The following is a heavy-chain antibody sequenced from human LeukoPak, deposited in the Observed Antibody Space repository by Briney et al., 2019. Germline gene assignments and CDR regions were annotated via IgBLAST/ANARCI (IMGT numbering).Heavy chain of an antibody. Sequence: SETLSLICTVPGGSINSGGYYWSWIRQHPGKDLEWIGYIYYSGSTYYNPSLKSRVIISVDTSKNQFSLKLSSVTAADTAVYYCARDRLSCTRTSCSHYYFDSWGREPWSPSPQ. V-gene: IGHV4-31*03. J-gene: IGHJ4*02. CDR1: GGSINSGGYY. CDR3: ARDRLSCTRTSCSHYYFDS. CDR2: IYYSGST. D-gene: IGHD2-2*01.